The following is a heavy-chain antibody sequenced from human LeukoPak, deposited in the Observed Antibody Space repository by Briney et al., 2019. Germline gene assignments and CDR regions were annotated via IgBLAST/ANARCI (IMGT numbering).Heavy chain of an antibody. Sequence: PSETLSLTCTVSGGSMSNGSISSYYWSWIRQPAGKGLEWIGYIYYSGSTNYNPSLKSRVTISVDTSKNQFSLKLSSVTAADTAVYYCARHTYDSSGYYFSYWGQGTLVTVSS. D-gene: IGHD3-22*01. J-gene: IGHJ4*02. CDR3: ARHTYDSSGYYFSY. CDR2: IYYSGST. V-gene: IGHV4-59*08. CDR1: GGSMSNGSISSYY.